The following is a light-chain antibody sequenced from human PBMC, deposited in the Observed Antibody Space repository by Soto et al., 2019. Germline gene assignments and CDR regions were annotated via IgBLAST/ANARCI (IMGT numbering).Light chain of an antibody. Sequence: EVVSTQSPVTLSLSPGERATLSCRASQSFRGLLAWYQQKPGQAPRLLIFGASKRATGIPDRFSGSGSGRDFTLTISGLEPEDFAVYYCQHFVNSLTWTFGQGTKVDIK. J-gene: IGKJ1*01. CDR1: QSFRGL. V-gene: IGKV3-11*02. CDR3: QHFVNSLTWT. CDR2: GAS.